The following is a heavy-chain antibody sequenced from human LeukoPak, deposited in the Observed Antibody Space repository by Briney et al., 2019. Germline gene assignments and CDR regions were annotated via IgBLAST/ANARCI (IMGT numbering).Heavy chain of an antibody. V-gene: IGHV4-59*01. CDR1: GGSISTNY. Sequence: SETLSLTCTVSGGSISTNYWNWIRQPPGKGLESIGYIHYSGSTNYNPSLKSRVTISLDMSKNQFSLKLNSVIAADTAVYYCARDNMGGKFDYWGQGTLVTVSS. CDR3: ARDNMGGKFDY. CDR2: IHYSGST. D-gene: IGHD1-26*01. J-gene: IGHJ4*02.